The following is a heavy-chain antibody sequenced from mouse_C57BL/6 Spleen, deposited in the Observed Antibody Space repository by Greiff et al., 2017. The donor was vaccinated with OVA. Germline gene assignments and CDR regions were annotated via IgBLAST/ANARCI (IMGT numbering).Heavy chain of an antibody. CDR2: IWRGGST. V-gene: IGHV2-5*01. D-gene: IGHD4-1*01. CDR3: AKTGTDAMDY. CDR1: GFSLTSYG. Sequence: QVQLKQSGPGLVQPSQSLSITCTVSGFSLTSYGVHWVRQSPGKGLEWLGVIWRGGSTDYNAAIMSRLSITKDNSKSQVFFKMNSLQADDTAIYYCAKTGTDAMDYWGQGTSVTVSS. J-gene: IGHJ4*01.